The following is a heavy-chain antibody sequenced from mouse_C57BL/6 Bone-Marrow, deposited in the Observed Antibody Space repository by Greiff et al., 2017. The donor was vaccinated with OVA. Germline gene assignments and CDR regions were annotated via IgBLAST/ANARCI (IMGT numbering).Heavy chain of an antibody. CDR2: IVPGSGGT. D-gene: IGHD2-3*01. CDR3: GWLLLDY. CDR1: GYTFTGYW. J-gene: IGHJ2*01. Sequence: VQLVQSGAELMKPGASVKLSCKASGYTFTGYWIEWVKQRPGHGLEWIGEIVPGSGGTNYNEKFKGKATFTADTSSNTAYMQLSSLTTEDSAIYYCGWLLLDYWGQGTTLTVSS. V-gene: IGHV1-9*01.